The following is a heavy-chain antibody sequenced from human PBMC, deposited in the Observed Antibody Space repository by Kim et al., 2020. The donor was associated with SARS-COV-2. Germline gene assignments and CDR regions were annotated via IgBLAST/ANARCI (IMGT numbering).Heavy chain of an antibody. J-gene: IGHJ4*02. CDR2: IWYDGSNK. CDR1: GFTFSSYG. Sequence: GGSLRLSCAASGFTFSSYGMHWVRQAPGKGLEWVAVIWYDGSNKYYADSVKGRFTISRDNSKNTLYLQMNSLRAEDTAVYYCARWNRVTRGFPVRYFDYWGQGTLVTVSS. CDR3: ARWNRVTRGFPVRYFDY. V-gene: IGHV3-33*01. D-gene: IGHD4-17*01.